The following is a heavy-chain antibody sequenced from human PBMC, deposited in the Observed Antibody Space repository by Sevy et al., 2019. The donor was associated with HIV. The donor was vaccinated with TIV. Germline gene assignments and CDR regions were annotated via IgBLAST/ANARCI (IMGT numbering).Heavy chain of an antibody. D-gene: IGHD2-15*01. V-gene: IGHV3-7*01. CDR3: AIEGSAQDFVVVVAATRAFDI. CDR2: IKQEGSEK. CDR1: GFTFRSYW. J-gene: IGHJ3*02. Sequence: GGSLRLSCAASGFTFRSYWMSWVRQAPGKGLEWVANIKQEGSEKYYVDSVKGRFTISRDNAKNSLYLQMNSLRAEDTAVYYLAIEGSAQDFVVVVAATRAFDIWGQGTMVTVSS.